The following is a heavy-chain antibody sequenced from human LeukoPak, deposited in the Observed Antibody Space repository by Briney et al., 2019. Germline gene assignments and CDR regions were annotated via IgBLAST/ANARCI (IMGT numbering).Heavy chain of an antibody. Sequence: AETLSLTCTVSGVSITRYYWSWLRQAPGKGLEGVGCMYFSGRTKYNPSLQSRVTISLGTSEKKFVLKVAAVGAGGKAVTYFTSLLDNDSSGDPDTFDIWGKGTLVTVSS. D-gene: IGHD3-22*01. CDR3: TSLLDNDSSGDPDTFDI. CDR2: MYFSGRT. V-gene: IGHV4-59*01. J-gene: IGHJ3*02. CDR1: GVSITRYY.